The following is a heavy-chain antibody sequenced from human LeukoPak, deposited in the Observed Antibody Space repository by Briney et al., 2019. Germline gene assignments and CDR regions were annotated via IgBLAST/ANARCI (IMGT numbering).Heavy chain of an antibody. J-gene: IGHJ3*02. D-gene: IGHD5-12*01. CDR3: AREGFSGQDWYAFDI. V-gene: IGHV1-2*02. CDR2: MYFNSGAT. Sequence: ASVTVSCKTSGFTFTGYYVQWVRQAPGQGPEWVGWMYFNSGATRFAPKLQGRVTMTRDTSISTAYMEFSSLRSDDTAMYYCAREGFSGQDWYAFDIWGQGTMLTVSS. CDR1: GFTFTGYY.